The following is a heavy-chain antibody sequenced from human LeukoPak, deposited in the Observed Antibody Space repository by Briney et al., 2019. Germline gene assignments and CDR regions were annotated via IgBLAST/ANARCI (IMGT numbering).Heavy chain of an antibody. CDR1: GGSISSGGYY. D-gene: IGHD3-22*01. CDR3: ARCYDSTSDAFDI. CDR2: IYYSGST. V-gene: IGHV4-30-4*08. Sequence: SQTLSLTCTVSGGSISSGGYYWSWIRQPPGKGLEWIGYIYYSGSTYYNPSLKSRVTISVDTSKNHFSLKLSSVTAADTAVYYCARCYDSTSDAFDIWGQGTMVTVSS. J-gene: IGHJ3*02.